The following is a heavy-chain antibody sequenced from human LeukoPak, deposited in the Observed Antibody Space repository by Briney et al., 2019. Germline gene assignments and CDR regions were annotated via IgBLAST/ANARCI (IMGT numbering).Heavy chain of an antibody. Sequence: GASVKVSCKASGYSFTAYYIQWVRQSPGQGLEGMGWINPNSGVTNYGRQFQGRVTMTRERSISTGYMGLRRLRSDDTAVYYCASSVISVSLGVDYWGQGTLVTVSP. D-gene: IGHD5/OR15-5a*01. CDR3: ASSVISVSLGVDY. CDR2: INPNSGVT. J-gene: IGHJ4*02. V-gene: IGHV1-2*02. CDR1: GYSFTAYY.